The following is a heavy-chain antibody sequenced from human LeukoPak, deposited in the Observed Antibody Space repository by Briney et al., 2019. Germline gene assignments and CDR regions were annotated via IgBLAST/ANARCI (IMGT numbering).Heavy chain of an antibody. J-gene: IGHJ4*02. CDR2: IYYSGST. D-gene: IGHD2-8*01. Sequence: SETLSLTCTVSGGSISSYYWSWIRQPPGKGLEWIGYIYYSGSTNYNPSLKSRVTISVDTSKNQFSLHLKSVTAADTAVYYCARGIVLKLYAVLDSWGQGTLVTVSS. CDR1: GGSISSYY. V-gene: IGHV4-59*12. CDR3: ARGIVLKLYAVLDS.